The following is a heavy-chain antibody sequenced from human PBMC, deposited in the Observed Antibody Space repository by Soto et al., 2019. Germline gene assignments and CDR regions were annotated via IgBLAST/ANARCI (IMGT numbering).Heavy chain of an antibody. J-gene: IGHJ5*02. CDR3: AKDAVTYYEPWDWGPP. CDR1: GFTFSEYA. CDR2: TGAGGDDT. D-gene: IGHD3-3*01. Sequence: QQLESGGGLVQPGWSLRLSCAASGFTFSEYAMTWVRQAPGKGLELVSGTGAGGDDTYDAYSVKGRFTISRDNSRNTLYLQMNSLRANDTAGSYCAKDAVTYYEPWDWGPPWGPGTLVPVPS. V-gene: IGHV3-23*01.